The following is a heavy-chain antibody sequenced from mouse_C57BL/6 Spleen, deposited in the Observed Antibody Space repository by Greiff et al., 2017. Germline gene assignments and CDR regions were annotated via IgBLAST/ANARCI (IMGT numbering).Heavy chain of an antibody. D-gene: IGHD2-4*01. CDR3: ARFDYDVSYYAMDY. CDR1: GYTFTSYW. CDR2: IHPNRGST. J-gene: IGHJ4*01. V-gene: IGHV1-64*01. Sequence: QVQLQQPGAELVKPGASVKLSCKASGYTFTSYWMHWVKQRPGQGLEWIGMIHPNRGSTNYNEKFKSKATRTVDKSSRAAYMQLSSLTSEDSAVYYCARFDYDVSYYAMDYWGQGTSVTVSS.